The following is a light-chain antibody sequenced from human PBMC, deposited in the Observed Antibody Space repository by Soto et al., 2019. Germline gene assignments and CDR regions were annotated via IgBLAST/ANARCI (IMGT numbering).Light chain of an antibody. J-gene: IGKJ1*01. CDR2: QTS. Sequence: ESVFRQSRATRSSFPCDRVTRSGWGSQYINTRLSWYQHRPGQAPRLLIYQTSIRAASIPARFSASGSGTDFTLTISAVQPEDFALYYCHQRQSWTRTFGQGTKVDIK. V-gene: IGKV3-11*01. CDR1: QYINTR. CDR3: HQRQSWTRT.